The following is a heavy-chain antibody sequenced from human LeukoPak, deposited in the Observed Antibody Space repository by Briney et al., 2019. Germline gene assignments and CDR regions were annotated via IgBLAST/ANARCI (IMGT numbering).Heavy chain of an antibody. CDR1: GGSISNSAYY. V-gene: IGHV4-39*01. D-gene: IGHD4-17*01. CDR3: ARHTYGYLNWFDP. Sequence: KSSETLSLTCTVSGGSISNSAYYWGWIRQPPGKGLEWIGSIYYTGTTSYNPSLESRVTISVDSSKNQFSLKLSSVTAADTAVYYCARHTYGYLNWFDPWGQGTLVTVSS. J-gene: IGHJ5*02. CDR2: IYYTGTT.